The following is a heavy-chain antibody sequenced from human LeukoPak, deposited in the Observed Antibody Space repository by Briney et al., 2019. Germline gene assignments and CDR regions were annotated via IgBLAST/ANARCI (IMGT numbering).Heavy chain of an antibody. CDR1: SYSITFGYF. CDR2: IYYSGST. CDR3: ATAEY. Sequence: PSETLSLTCTVSSYSITFGYFWGWIRQPPGKGLEWIGYIYYSGSTYYNPSLRSRVTISVDTSKNQFSLKLSSVTAADTAVYYCATAEYWGQGTLVTVSS. J-gene: IGHJ4*02. V-gene: IGHV4-38-2*02.